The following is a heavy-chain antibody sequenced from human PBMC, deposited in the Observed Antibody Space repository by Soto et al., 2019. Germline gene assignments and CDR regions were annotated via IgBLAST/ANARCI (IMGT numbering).Heavy chain of an antibody. D-gene: IGHD4-17*01. V-gene: IGHV4-61*08. CDR3: ARDRGGDGDSYYGMDV. CDR2: IYYSGST. Sequence: KASETLSLTCTVSGVPISTDDYYWTWIRQPPGKGLEWIGYIYYSGSTNYNPSLKSRVTISVDTSKNQFSLKLSSVTAADTAVYYCARDRGGDGDSYYGMDVWGQGTTVTVSS. CDR1: GVPISTDDYY. J-gene: IGHJ6*02.